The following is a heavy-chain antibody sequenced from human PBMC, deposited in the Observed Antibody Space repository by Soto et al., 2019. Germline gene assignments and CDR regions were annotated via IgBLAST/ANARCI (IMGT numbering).Heavy chain of an antibody. Sequence: TSETQSLTSTVSGGSIGSYYWSWLRQPPGKGLEWIGYIHYSGSTNYNPSLKSRVTISVDTSKNQFSLKLSSVTAADTAVYYCARGHPKSIGPNYYYYGMDVWGQGTTVTAP. J-gene: IGHJ6*02. CDR2: IHYSGST. CDR1: GGSIGSYY. V-gene: IGHV4-59*01. CDR3: ARGHPKSIGPNYYYYGMDV. D-gene: IGHD1-26*01.